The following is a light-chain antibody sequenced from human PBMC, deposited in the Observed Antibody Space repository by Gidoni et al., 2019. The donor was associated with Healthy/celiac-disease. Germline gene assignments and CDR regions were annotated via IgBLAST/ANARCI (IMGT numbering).Light chain of an antibody. V-gene: IGKV4-1*01. CDR2: WAS. Sequence: DIVMTQSPDSLAVSLGERATINCKSSQSVLYSSNNQNYLAWYQQKPGQPPKLLIYWASTRESGVPDRFSGSGSGTDFTLTISSLQAEDVAVYYCQQYYSTPPYAFGQXTKLEIK. CDR3: QQYYSTPPYA. CDR1: QSVLYSSNNQNY. J-gene: IGKJ2*01.